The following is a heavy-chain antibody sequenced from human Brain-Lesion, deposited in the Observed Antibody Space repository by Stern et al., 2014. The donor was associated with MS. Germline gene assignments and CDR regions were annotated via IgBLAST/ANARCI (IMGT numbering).Heavy chain of an antibody. CDR1: GGTFRSYT. V-gene: IGHV1-69*09. J-gene: IGHJ4*02. Sequence: VQLVESGAEVKKPGSSVKVSCKASGGTFRSYTIIWVRQAPGQGLEWMGRIIPILGIANYAQKFQGRVTIPADQSTSTAYMELSSLRSEDTAVYYCARAEVVRGVIKAPYYFDYWGQGTLVTVSS. CDR3: ARAEVVRGVIKAPYYFDY. CDR2: IIPILGIA. D-gene: IGHD3-10*01.